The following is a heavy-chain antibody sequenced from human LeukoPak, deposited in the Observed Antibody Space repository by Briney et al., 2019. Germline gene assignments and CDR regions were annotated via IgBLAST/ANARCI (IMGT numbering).Heavy chain of an antibody. CDR2: MIAILGIA. Sequence: AGKVSCKASGGTFISYAISWVGQAPGQGGEGRGGMIAILGIANYAQKFPGTLTLTADKSTRTAYMEPSSLRSEDTAVYYCARGPSGIAAAGTWDYWGQGTLVTVSS. J-gene: IGHJ4*02. D-gene: IGHD6-13*01. CDR1: GGTFISYA. CDR3: ARGPSGIAAAGTWDY. V-gene: IGHV1-69*17.